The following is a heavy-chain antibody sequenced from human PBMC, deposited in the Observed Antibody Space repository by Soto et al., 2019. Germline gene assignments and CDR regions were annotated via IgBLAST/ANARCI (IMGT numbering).Heavy chain of an antibody. D-gene: IGHD6-19*01. CDR3: AKDAIAVAGTGYYGMDV. CDR1: GFTFDDYT. CDR2: ISWDGGST. V-gene: IGHV3-43*01. J-gene: IGHJ6*02. Sequence: PGGSLRLSCAASGFTFDDYTMHWVRQAPGKDLEWVSLISWDGGSTYYAESVKGRFTISRDNSKNSLYLQMNSLRTEDTALYYCAKDAIAVAGTGYYGMDVWGQGTTVTVSS.